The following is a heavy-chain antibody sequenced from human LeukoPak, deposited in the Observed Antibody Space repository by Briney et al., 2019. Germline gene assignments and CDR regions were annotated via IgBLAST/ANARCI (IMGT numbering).Heavy chain of an antibody. CDR2: INWNGGST. J-gene: IGHJ6*03. Sequence: AGGSLRLSCAASGFTFDDYGMSWVRQAPGKGLEWVSGINWNGGSTGYADSVKGRFTISRDNAKNSLYLQMNSLRAEDTALYYCAKNWNYYYYMDVWGKGTTVTVSS. CDR1: GFTFDDYG. CDR3: AKNWNYYYYMDV. D-gene: IGHD1-1*01. V-gene: IGHV3-20*04.